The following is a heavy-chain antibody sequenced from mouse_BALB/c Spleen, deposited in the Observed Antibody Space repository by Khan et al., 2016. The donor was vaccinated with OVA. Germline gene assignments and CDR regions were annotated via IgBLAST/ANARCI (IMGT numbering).Heavy chain of an antibody. CDR1: GYSITSGYA. V-gene: IGHV3-2*02. J-gene: IGHJ2*01. CDR3: ARGNYYGYYLDD. CDR2: ISYSGVT. Sequence: EVQLQESGPGLVKPSQSLSLTCTVTGYSITSGYAWNWIRQFPGNKLECMGYISYSGVTSYTPSLKSQISITRYTSKNQFFLHLNSVTTEDRATYDCARGNYYGYYLDDWGEGTTLTVAS. D-gene: IGHD1-1*01.